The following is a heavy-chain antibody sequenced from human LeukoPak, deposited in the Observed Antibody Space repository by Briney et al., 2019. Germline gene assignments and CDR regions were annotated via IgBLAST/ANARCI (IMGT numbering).Heavy chain of an antibody. J-gene: IGHJ4*02. D-gene: IGHD3-22*01. V-gene: IGHV1-24*01. CDR1: GYTLTELS. CDR3: ATDYYDSSGYYYFDY. Sequence: GASLKVSCTVSGYTLTELSMHWVRQAPGKGLEWMGGFDPEDGETIYAQKFQGRVTMTEDTSTDTAYMELSSLRSEDTAVYYCATDYYDSSGYYYFDYWGQGTLVTVSS. CDR2: FDPEDGET.